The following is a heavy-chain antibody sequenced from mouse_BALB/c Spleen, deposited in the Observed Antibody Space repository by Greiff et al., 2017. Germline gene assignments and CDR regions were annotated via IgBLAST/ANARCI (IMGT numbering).Heavy chain of an antibody. Sequence: EVQRVESGPELVKPGASVKMSCKASGYTFTSYVMHWVKQKPGQGLEWIGYINPYNDGTKYNEKFKGKATLTSDKSSSTAYMELSSLTSEDSAVYYSARGGYDSYYFDYWGQGTTLTVSS. CDR3: ARGGYDSYYFDY. J-gene: IGHJ2*01. V-gene: IGHV1-14*01. D-gene: IGHD2-14*01. CDR2: INPYNDGT. CDR1: GYTFTSYV.